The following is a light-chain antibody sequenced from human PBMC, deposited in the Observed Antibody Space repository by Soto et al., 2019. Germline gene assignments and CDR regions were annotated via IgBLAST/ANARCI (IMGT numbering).Light chain of an antibody. J-gene: IGKJ1*01. CDR3: QQYDKWPPWT. Sequence: EIVMTQSPATLSVSPGERATLSCRASQSVSTNLAWYQQRPGQAPRLLIYGASTRATGIPARFSGSGSGTEFTLTISSLQAEDLAVYYCQQYDKWPPWTFGQGTKVESK. CDR2: GAS. CDR1: QSVSTN. V-gene: IGKV3-15*01.